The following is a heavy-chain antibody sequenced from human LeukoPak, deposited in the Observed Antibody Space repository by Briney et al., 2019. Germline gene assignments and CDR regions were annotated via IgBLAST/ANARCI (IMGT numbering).Heavy chain of an antibody. V-gene: IGHV4-39*01. CDR1: GGSISSSSYY. D-gene: IGHD1-1*01. J-gene: IGHJ4*02. CDR3: ARGTLEEIFDY. Sequence: SETLSLTCTVSGGSISSSSYYWGWIRQPPGKGLEWIGSIYYSGSTYYNPSLKSRVTISVDTSKNQFSLKLGSVTAADTAVYYCARGTLEEIFDYWGQGTLVTVSS. CDR2: IYYSGST.